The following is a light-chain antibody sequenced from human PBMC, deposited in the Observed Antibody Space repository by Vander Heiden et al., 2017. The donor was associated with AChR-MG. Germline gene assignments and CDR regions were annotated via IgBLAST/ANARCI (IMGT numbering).Light chain of an antibody. J-gene: IGLJ3*02. V-gene: IGLV2-23*02. CDR3: CSYAGSSTFV. CDR1: NSDVGSYNL. Sequence: QSALTQPASVSGSPGQSITIPCTGTNSDVGSYNLVSWYQQYPGKAPKLIIYDVTKRPSEVSNRFSASKSGNTASLTISGLQAEDEADYYCCSYAGSSTFVFGGGTKLTVL. CDR2: DVT.